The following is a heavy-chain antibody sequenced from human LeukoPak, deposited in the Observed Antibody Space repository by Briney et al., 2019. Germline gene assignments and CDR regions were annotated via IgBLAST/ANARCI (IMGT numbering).Heavy chain of an antibody. Sequence: GGSLRLSCAASGFTFRSYSMHWVRQAPGKGPEWVANINQDGSEIYYVDSVKGRFTISRDNAKNSLYLQMNSLRAEDTAVYYCARRPRGGPYYYGMDVWGQGTTVTVSS. J-gene: IGHJ6*02. CDR2: INQDGSEI. V-gene: IGHV3-7*02. D-gene: IGHD3-10*01. CDR3: ARRPRGGPYYYGMDV. CDR1: GFTFRSYS.